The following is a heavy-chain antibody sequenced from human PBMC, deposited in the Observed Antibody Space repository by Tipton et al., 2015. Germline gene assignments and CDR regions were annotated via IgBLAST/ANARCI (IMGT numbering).Heavy chain of an antibody. CDR1: GFTFSSYA. CDR2: IDSGGDT. J-gene: IGHJ6*02. D-gene: IGHD3-10*01. V-gene: IGHV3-23*01. Sequence: SLRLSCAASGFTFSSYAMSWVCQAPGKGLEWVSGIDSGGDTYYADSVKGRFTISRDNSKNTLFLQMKSLRAEDTAVYYCTRDSLVGSGSKYDAYYYYGMDVWGQGTTVTVSS. CDR3: TRDSLVGSGSKYDAYYYYGMDV.